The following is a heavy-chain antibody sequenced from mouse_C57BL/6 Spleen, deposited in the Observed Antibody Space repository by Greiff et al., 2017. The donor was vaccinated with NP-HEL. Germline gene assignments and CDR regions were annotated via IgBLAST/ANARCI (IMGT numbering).Heavy chain of an antibody. Sequence: EVQLHQSGPELVKPGASVKIPCKASGYTFTDYNMDWVKQSHGKSLEWIVAIPPNPGGPIYHQKFKVKATLTVDKSSSTAYMELRSLTSEDTAVYYCARSGGGLPFDYWGQGTTLTVSS. CDR2: IPPNPGGP. V-gene: IGHV1-18*01. J-gene: IGHJ2*01. CDR1: GYTFTDYN. D-gene: IGHD2-2*01. CDR3: ARSGGGLPFDY.